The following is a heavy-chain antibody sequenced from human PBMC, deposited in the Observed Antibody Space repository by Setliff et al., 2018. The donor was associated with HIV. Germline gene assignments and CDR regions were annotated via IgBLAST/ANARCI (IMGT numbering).Heavy chain of an antibody. CDR3: ARGRFVGFDY. J-gene: IGHJ4*02. CDR2: VYTSGST. D-gene: IGHD3-16*02. V-gene: IGHV4-39*07. CDR1: GGSISSSGPGYY. Sequence: SETLSLTCTVSGGSISSSGPGYYWGWVRQPPGGGLEWIGSVYTSGSTNYNPSLKSRVTMSVDTSKNQFSLNLTSVTAADTAVYYCARGRFVGFDYWGQGTLVTVSS.